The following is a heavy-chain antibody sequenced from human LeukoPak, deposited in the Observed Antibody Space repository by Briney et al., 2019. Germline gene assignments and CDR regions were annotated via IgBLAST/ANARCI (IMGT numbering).Heavy chain of an antibody. D-gene: IGHD5-12*01. CDR1: GGSISSGDYY. V-gene: IGHV4-30-4*08. CDR2: IYYSGST. CDR3: ARSGYDFGVDY. Sequence: SETLSLTCTVSGGSISSGDYYWSWIRQPPGKGLEWIGYIYYSGSTYYNPSLKSRVTISVDTSKNQFSLRLSSVTAADTAVYYCARSGYDFGVDYWGQGTLVTVSS. J-gene: IGHJ4*02.